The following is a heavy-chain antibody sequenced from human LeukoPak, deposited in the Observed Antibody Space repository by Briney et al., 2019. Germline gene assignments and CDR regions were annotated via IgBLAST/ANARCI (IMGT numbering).Heavy chain of an antibody. Sequence: AGGSLTLSCAASGFTVSTNYMNWVRQAPGKGLEWVSILYSGSDTYYADSVKGRFTISRDNFRNILFLHMNSLKAEDTAIYYCARVGDHFHWFLDLWGRGTLVAVSS. D-gene: IGHD2-21*01. J-gene: IGHJ2*01. V-gene: IGHV3-53*01. CDR1: GFTVSTNY. CDR2: LYSGSDT. CDR3: ARVGDHFHWFLDL.